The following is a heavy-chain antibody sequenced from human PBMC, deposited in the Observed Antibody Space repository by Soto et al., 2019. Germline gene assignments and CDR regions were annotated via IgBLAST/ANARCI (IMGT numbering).Heavy chain of an antibody. V-gene: IGHV4-39*01. CDR3: ARRTVNIRTFYSGLKTHCFDY. Sequence: SETLSLTCAVSGDSMSSSDYYWGWIRQPPGKGLECIGSIYYSGSTYYNPSLQSRVAISVDTSKNQFSLKLKSVTAADTAIYYCARRTVNIRTFYSGLKTHCFDYWGQGAPVTV. D-gene: IGHD6-19*01. CDR2: IYYSGST. J-gene: IGHJ4*02. CDR1: GDSMSSSDYY.